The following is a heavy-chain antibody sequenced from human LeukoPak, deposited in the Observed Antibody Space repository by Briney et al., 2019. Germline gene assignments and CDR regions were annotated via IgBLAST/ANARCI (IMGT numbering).Heavy chain of an antibody. CDR1: GGTFSNDA. D-gene: IGHD2-15*01. Sequence: SVKVSCKASGGTFSNDAISWVRQAPGQGLEWMGRITPILGIAKYAQKFQGSVTITADSSTSTAYMELRSLRSDDTAVYYCARDSHYSSAPSDYWGQGTLVTVSS. CDR3: ARDSHYSSAPSDY. J-gene: IGHJ4*02. CDR2: ITPILGIA. V-gene: IGHV1-69*04.